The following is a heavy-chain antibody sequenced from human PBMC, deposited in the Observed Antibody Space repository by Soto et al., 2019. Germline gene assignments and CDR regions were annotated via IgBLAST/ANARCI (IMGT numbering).Heavy chain of an antibody. CDR3: AKGGSSWTEWFDP. Sequence: QAQLVQSGAEVKKPGASVKVSCKASGYRLTGYYLHWVRQAPGQGLQWMGWINPSSGGTKAAQEFQGRITMTRDTAISEAYMELSRLTSDDTAVYYCAKGGSSWTEWFDPWGQGTLVTVSS. J-gene: IGHJ5*02. CDR1: GYRLTGYY. V-gene: IGHV1-2*02. D-gene: IGHD6-13*01. CDR2: INPSSGGT.